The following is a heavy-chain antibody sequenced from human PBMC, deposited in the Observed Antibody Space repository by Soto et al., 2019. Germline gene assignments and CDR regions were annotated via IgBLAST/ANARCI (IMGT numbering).Heavy chain of an antibody. CDR2: ISPGSRYP. V-gene: IGHV3-11*06. CDR1: GFTFGDSY. Sequence: GGSLRLSCAVSGFTFGDSYMSWIRQAPGKGLEWLSYISPGSRYPAYADSVKGRFTISRDNAKRSLYLQMMSLTAEDTAIYYCVRGGGGGLFDPWGQGTRATVSS. D-gene: IGHD2-15*01. J-gene: IGHJ5*02. CDR3: VRGGGGGLFDP.